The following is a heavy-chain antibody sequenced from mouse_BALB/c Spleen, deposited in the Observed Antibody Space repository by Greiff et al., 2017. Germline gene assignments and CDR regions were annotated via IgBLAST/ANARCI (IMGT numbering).Heavy chain of an antibody. CDR1: GYSITSDYA. D-gene: IGHD2-4*01. CDR3: ARRDYDGAWCAY. CDR2: ISYSGST. J-gene: IGHJ3*01. V-gene: IGHV3-2*02. Sequence: EVQLQESGPGLVKPSQSLSLTCTVTGYSITSDYAWNWIRQFPGNKLEWMGFISYSGSTSYNPSLKSRISITRDTSKNQFFLQLNSVTTEDTATYYCARRDYDGAWCAYWGQGTLVTVSA.